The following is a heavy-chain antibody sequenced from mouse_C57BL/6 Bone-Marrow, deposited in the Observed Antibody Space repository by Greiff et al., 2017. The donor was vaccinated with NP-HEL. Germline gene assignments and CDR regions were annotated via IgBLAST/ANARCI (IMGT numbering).Heavy chain of an antibody. J-gene: IGHJ3*01. Sequence: EVKLQQSGPELVKPGASVKISCKASGYTFTDYYMNWVKQSHGKSLEWIGDINPNNGGTSYNQKFKGKATLTVDKSSSTAYMELRSLTSEDSAVYYCARGLRYYPSAYWGQGTLVTVSA. CDR3: ARGLRYYPSAY. CDR1: GYTFTDYY. CDR2: INPNNGGT. D-gene: IGHD1-1*01. V-gene: IGHV1-26*01.